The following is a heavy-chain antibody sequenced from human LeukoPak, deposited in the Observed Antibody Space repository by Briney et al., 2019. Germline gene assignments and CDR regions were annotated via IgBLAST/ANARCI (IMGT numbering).Heavy chain of an antibody. V-gene: IGHV4-59*01. Sequence: SETLSLTCTVSGGSISSYYWSWIRQPPGKGLEWIGYIYYSGSTNYNPPLKSRVTISVDTSKNQFSLKLSSVTAADTAVYYCARSTYYYDSSGLVFDYWGQGTLVTVSS. CDR3: ARSTYYYDSSGLVFDY. CDR1: GGSISSYY. D-gene: IGHD3-22*01. J-gene: IGHJ4*02. CDR2: IYYSGST.